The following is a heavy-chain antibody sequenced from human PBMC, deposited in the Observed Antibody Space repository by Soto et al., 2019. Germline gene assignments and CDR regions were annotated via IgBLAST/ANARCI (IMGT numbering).Heavy chain of an antibody. J-gene: IGHJ4*02. V-gene: IGHV6-1*01. D-gene: IGHD4-17*01. CDR2: TYYRSKWYN. Sequence: EILSLTSAISGDTVSSNSAAWNWIRQSPSRGLEWLGRTYYRSKWYNDYAVSVKSRITINPDTSKNQFSLQLNSVTPEDTAVYYCASASDYGGNWYYFEYWGQGTLVTVSS. CDR1: GDTVSSNSAA. CDR3: ASASDYGGNWYYFEY.